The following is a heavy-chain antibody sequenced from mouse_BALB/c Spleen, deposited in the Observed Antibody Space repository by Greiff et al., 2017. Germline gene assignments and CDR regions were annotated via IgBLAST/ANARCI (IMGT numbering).Heavy chain of an antibody. CDR2: IDPSNGNT. J-gene: IGHJ3*01. CDR1: GFNIKDTY. V-gene: IGHV14-3*02. CDR3: ARDYRYDGEAWFAY. Sequence: VQLQQSGAELVKPGASVKLSCTASGFNIKDTYMHWVKQRPEQGLEWIGRIDPSNGNTKYDPKFQGKATITADTSSNTAYLQLSSLTSEDTAVYYCARDYRYDGEAWFAYWGQGTLVTVSA. D-gene: IGHD2-14*01.